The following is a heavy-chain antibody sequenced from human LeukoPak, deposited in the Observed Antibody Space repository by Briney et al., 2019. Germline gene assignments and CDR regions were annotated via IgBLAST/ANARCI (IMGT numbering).Heavy chain of an antibody. J-gene: IGHJ6*03. Sequence: GGSLRISCTVSGFTFSNFAMTWVRQAPGKGLEWVSVISGSGENTYYADPVKGRFTISRDNSKKTLYLQMNSLGVEDTAVYYCARRIAARRDYYYYMDVWGKGTTVTVSS. CDR1: GFTFSNFA. D-gene: IGHD6-6*01. CDR2: ISGSGENT. V-gene: IGHV3-23*01. CDR3: ARRIAARRDYYYYMDV.